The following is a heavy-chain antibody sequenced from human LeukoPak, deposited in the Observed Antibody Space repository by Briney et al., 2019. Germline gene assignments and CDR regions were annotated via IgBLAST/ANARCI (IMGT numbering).Heavy chain of an antibody. CDR1: GFTFSTYG. CDR2: ISSGSDSI. V-gene: IGHV3-48*02. J-gene: IGHJ4*02. D-gene: IGHD2-15*01. Sequence: PGESLRLSCAASGFTFSTYGINWVRQAPGKGLEWVSYISSGSDSIHYADSLKGRFTVSRDNAKNSLFLQMNSLRDEDTAVYYCARAEALLPYLYWGQGTLVTVSS. CDR3: ARAEALLPYLY.